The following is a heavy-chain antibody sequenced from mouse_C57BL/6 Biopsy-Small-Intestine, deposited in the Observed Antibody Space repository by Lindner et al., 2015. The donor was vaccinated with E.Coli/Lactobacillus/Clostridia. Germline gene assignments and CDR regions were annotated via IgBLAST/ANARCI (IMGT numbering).Heavy chain of an antibody. Sequence: SVKVSCKTSGYTFTSYGVSWVRQAPGQGLEWMGWISAYNGHTNYAQTFQGRVTMTTDTSSNTAYMDLRMLDSDDTAVYYCARASLTARRGGKYYFDFWGQGTLVTVSS. CDR2: ISAYNGHT. V-gene: IGHV1-14*01. J-gene: IGHJ2*01. CDR1: GYTFTSYG. D-gene: IGHD3-1*01. CDR3: ARASLTARRGGKYYFDF.